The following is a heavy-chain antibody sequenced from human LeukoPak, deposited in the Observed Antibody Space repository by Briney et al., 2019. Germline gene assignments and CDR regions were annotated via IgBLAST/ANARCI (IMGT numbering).Heavy chain of an antibody. CDR1: GGSFSGYY. J-gene: IGHJ3*02. CDR2: INHSGST. V-gene: IGHV4-34*01. CDR3: ARGRGQWELLRLAFDI. D-gene: IGHD1-26*01. Sequence: SETLSLTCAVCGGSFSGYYWSWIRQPPGKGLEWIGEINHSGSTNYNPSLKSRVTISVDTSKNQFSLKLSSVTAADTRVYYCARGRGQWELLRLAFDIWGQGTMVTVSS.